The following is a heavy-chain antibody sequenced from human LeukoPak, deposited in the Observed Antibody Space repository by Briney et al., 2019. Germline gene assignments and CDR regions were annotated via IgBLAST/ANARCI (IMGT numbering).Heavy chain of an antibody. CDR3: ARDSKDYDILTGYYPLYYFDY. J-gene: IGHJ4*02. CDR2: IYTSGST. CDR1: GGSISSYY. Sequence: PSETLSLTCTVSGGSISSYYWSWIRQPAGKGLEWIGRIYTSGSTNYNPSLKSRVTMSVDTSKNQFSLKLSSVTAADTAVYYCARDSKDYDILTGYYPLYYFDYWGQGTLVTVSS. D-gene: IGHD3-9*01. V-gene: IGHV4-4*07.